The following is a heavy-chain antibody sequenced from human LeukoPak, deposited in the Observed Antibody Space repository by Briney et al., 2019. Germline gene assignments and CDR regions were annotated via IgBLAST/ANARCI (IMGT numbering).Heavy chain of an antibody. J-gene: IGHJ3*02. Sequence: ASVKVSCKASGYTFTSYYMHWVRQAPGQGLEWMGIINPSGGGTSYSQKFQGGVTMTRDTSTSTVYVELSSLRSEDTAVYYCARALEMATKWLSYAFDIWGQGTMVTVSS. CDR2: INPSGGGT. CDR1: GYTFTSYY. D-gene: IGHD5-24*01. V-gene: IGHV1-46*01. CDR3: ARALEMATKWLSYAFDI.